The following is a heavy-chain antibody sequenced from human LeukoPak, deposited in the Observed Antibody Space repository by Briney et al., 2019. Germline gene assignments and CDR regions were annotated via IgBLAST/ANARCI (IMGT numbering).Heavy chain of an antibody. V-gene: IGHV3-11*06. CDR1: GFIFSDYY. CDR3: ARGGRGYYDSSGYPDY. J-gene: IGHJ4*02. Sequence: PGGSLKLSCAASGFIFSDYYMTWIRQAPGKGLEWISYISSSSYTDYADSVKGRFTISRDNAKNSLYLQMDSLRAEDTAVYYCARGGRGYYDSSGYPDYWGQGTLVTVSS. CDR2: ISSSSYT. D-gene: IGHD3-22*01.